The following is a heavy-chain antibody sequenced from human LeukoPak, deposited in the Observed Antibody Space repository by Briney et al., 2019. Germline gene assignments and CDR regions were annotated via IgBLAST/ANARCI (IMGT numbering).Heavy chain of an antibody. J-gene: IGHJ3*02. V-gene: IGHV3-21*01. CDR1: GFTFSSYS. CDR2: ISSSSSYI. Sequence: PGGSLRLSYAASGFTFSSYSMNWVRQAPGKGLEWVSSISSSSSYIYYADSVKGRFTISRDNAKNSLYLQMNSLRAEDTAVYYCARAFLGAFDIWGQGTMVTVSS. D-gene: IGHD2/OR15-2a*01. CDR3: ARAFLGAFDI.